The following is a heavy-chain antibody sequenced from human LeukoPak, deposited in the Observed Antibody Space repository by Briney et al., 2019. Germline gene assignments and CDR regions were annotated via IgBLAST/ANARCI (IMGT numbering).Heavy chain of an antibody. V-gene: IGHV3-7*03. Sequence: GGSLRLSCAASGFTFSSYWMSWVRQAPGKGLEWVANIKEDGSGKYYVDSVKGRFTISRDNAKNSLYLQMNSLRAEDTAMYYCARDQGGRRHWLTARARSYYFDYWGQGTLVTVSS. CDR2: IKEDGSGK. CDR3: ARDQGGRRHWLTARARSYYFDY. J-gene: IGHJ4*02. CDR1: GFTFSSYW. D-gene: IGHD3-9*01.